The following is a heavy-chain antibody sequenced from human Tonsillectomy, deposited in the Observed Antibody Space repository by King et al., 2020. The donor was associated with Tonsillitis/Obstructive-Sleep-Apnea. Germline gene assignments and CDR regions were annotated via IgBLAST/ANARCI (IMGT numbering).Heavy chain of an antibody. V-gene: IGHV4-34*01. Sequence: VQLQQWGAGLLKPSETLSLTCAVYGGSFSGYYWSWIRQPPGKGLEWIGEINHSGSTNYNPSLKSRVTISVDTSKNQFSLKLSSVTAADTAVYYCARVRSVTIFGVVTHDAFDIWGQGTMVTVSS. J-gene: IGHJ3*02. CDR3: ARVRSVTIFGVVTHDAFDI. D-gene: IGHD3-3*01. CDR2: INHSGST. CDR1: GGSFSGYY.